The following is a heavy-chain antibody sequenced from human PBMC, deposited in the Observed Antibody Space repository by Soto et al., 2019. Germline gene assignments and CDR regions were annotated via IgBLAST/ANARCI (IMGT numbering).Heavy chain of an antibody. V-gene: IGHV3-30-3*01. CDR1: GFTFSSYA. J-gene: IGHJ6*02. CDR2: ISYDGSNK. Sequence: QVQLVESGGGVVQPGRSLRLSCAASGFTFSSYAMHWVRQAPGKGLEWVAVISYDGSNKYYADSVKGRFTISRDNSKNTLYLQMNSLRAEDTAVYYCARDKTVAIREYYYGMDVWGQGPTVTVSS. D-gene: IGHD4-17*01. CDR3: ARDKTVAIREYYYGMDV.